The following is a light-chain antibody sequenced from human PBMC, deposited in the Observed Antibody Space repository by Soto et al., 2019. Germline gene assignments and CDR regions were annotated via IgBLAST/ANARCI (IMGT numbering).Light chain of an antibody. V-gene: IGKV3-20*01. CDR2: GAS. J-gene: IGKJ5*01. CDR3: QQYVSSPIT. CDR1: QSVSSTY. Sequence: EILLTQSPGTLSLSPGERATLSYRASQSVSSTYLAWYQQNPGQAPRLLMYGASNRATGVPDRFSGSGSGTDFTLTISRLEPEDFAVYYCQQYVSSPITFGQGTRLEI.